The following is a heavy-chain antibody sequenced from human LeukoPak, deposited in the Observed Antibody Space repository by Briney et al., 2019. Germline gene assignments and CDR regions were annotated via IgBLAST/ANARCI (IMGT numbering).Heavy chain of an antibody. Sequence: ASVKVSCKASGYTFTSYYMHWVRQAPGQGLERMGIINPSGGSTSYAQKFQGRVTMTRDTSTSTVYMELSSLRSEDTAVYYCARDSSSWYVDYWGQGTLVTVSS. D-gene: IGHD6-13*01. CDR3: ARDSSSWYVDY. CDR2: INPSGGST. V-gene: IGHV1-46*01. J-gene: IGHJ4*02. CDR1: GYTFTSYY.